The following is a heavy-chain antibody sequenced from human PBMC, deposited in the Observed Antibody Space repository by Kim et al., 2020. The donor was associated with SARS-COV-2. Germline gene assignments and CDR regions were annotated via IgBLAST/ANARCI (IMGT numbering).Heavy chain of an antibody. CDR3: VKTSSTWPRHFDY. V-gene: IGHV3-64D*09. Sequence: VGSLRLSCSVFGFSFSHYAMYWVRQAPGKGLEYVSAISTDGRETFYTDSVKGRFTISRDNSKNTLYLQMTSLRPEDTALYYCVKTSSTWPRHFDYWGQGTLVTVSS. D-gene: IGHD6-13*01. J-gene: IGHJ4*02. CDR1: GFSFSHYA. CDR2: ISTDGRET.